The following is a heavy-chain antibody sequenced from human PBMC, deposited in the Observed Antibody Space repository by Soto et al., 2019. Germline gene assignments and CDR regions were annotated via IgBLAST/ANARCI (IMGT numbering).Heavy chain of an antibody. D-gene: IGHD7-27*01. Sequence: NPSETLSLTCTVSGDSISSYYWSWIRQPPGKGLEWIGYIYYSGSTNYNPSLKSRVTISVDTSKNQFSLKLSSVTAADTAVYYCARDRGWGFDYWGQGTLVTVSS. CDR2: IYYSGST. CDR1: GDSISSYY. CDR3: ARDRGWGFDY. V-gene: IGHV4-59*01. J-gene: IGHJ4*02.